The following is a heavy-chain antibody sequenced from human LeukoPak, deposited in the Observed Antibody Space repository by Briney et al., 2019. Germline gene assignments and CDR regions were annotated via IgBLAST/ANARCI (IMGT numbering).Heavy chain of an antibody. D-gene: IGHD2-2*01. Sequence: SETLSLTCTISGGSISGYYWSWIRQPPGKGLEWIGYIYYSGSTNYSPSLKSRVTISVDTSKNQLSLKLSSVTAADTAVYYCARAAWGSTSCYDYWGQGTLVTVSS. V-gene: IGHV4-59*01. J-gene: IGHJ4*02. CDR2: IYYSGST. CDR1: GGSISGYY. CDR3: ARAAWGSTSCYDY.